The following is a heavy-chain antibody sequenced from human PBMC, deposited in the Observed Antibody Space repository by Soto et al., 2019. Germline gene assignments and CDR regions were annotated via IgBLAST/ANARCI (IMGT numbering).Heavy chain of an antibody. D-gene: IGHD3-22*01. V-gene: IGHV1-18*04. CDR2: ISAYNGDT. Sequence: QIQLVQSGGEVKKPGASVKVSCKASGYTFRSYGISWVRQAPGQGLEWVGWISAYNGDTHYAPKFQDRITLTTETSTETAYMELRGLRLDDTAVYYCARDWSRYYDNSGLIWFYWGQGSLVTVSS. J-gene: IGHJ4*02. CDR1: GYTFRSYG. CDR3: ARDWSRYYDNSGLIWFY.